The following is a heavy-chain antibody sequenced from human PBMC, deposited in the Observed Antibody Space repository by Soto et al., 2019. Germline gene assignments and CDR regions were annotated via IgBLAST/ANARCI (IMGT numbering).Heavy chain of an antibody. Sequence: QVQLVQSGAEVKKPGASLKISCKTSGYTFTSYGVSWVRQAPGQGLEWMGWISAYSANINYAQKLQGRVTMTTDTSTTTSYMELRSLRSDDTAVYCCARDHNTYCTACSCYSGIHYWGQGTLVTVSS. D-gene: IGHD2-15*01. CDR2: ISAYSANI. CDR3: ARDHNTYCTACSCYSGIHY. V-gene: IGHV1-18*01. CDR1: GYTFTSYG. J-gene: IGHJ4*02.